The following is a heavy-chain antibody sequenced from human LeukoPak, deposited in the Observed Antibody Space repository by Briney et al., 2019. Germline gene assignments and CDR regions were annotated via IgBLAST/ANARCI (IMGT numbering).Heavy chain of an antibody. CDR1: GFTFSNAW. CDR3: TTTYYDILPGYYEEYFQH. Sequence: GGSLRLSCAASGFTFSNAWMSWVRQAPGKGLEWVGRIKSKADGGTTDYAAPVKGRFTISRGDSKNTLYLQMNSLKTEDTAVYYCTTTYYDILPGYYEEYFQHWGQGTLVTVSS. D-gene: IGHD3-9*01. V-gene: IGHV3-15*01. CDR2: IKSKADGGTT. J-gene: IGHJ1*01.